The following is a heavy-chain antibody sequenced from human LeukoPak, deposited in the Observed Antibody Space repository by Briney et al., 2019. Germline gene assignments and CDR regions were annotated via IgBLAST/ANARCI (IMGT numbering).Heavy chain of an antibody. J-gene: IGHJ4*02. V-gene: IGHV3-21*01. CDR1: GFTFSSYS. CDR2: ISSSSSYI. CDR3: ARAQQLVQDY. Sequence: GGSLRLSCAASGFTFSSYSMNWVRQAPGKGLEWVSSISSSSSYIYYADSVKGRFTISRDNAKNSPYLQMNSLRAEDTAVYYCARAQQLVQDYWGQGTLVTVSS. D-gene: IGHD6-6*01.